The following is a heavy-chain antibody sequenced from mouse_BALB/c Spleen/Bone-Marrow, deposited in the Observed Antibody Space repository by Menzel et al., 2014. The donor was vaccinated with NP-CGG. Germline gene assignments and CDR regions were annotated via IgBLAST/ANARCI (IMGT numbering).Heavy chain of an antibody. CDR1: GFTFSSFG. V-gene: IGHV5-17*02. J-gene: IGHJ4*01. CDR3: ARGVYGYVKYAMDY. Sequence: VQLKESGGGLVQPGGSRKLSCAASGFTFSSFGMHWVRQAPEKGLEWVAYISGGSSTIYYADTVKGRFTISRDNPKNTLFLQMTSLRSEDTAMYYCARGVYGYVKYAMDYWGQGTSVTVPS. CDR2: ISGGSSTI. D-gene: IGHD1-2*01.